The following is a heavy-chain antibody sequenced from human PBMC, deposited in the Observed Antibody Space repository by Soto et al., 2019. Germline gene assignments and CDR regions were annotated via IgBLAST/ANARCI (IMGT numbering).Heavy chain of an antibody. J-gene: IGHJ5*02. CDR2: IFYSGST. V-gene: IGHV4-39*01. CDR1: GGSISTSRSY. Sequence: QLQLLESGPGLVKASETLSLTCNVSGGSISTSRSYWAWIRQPPGKGLEWLANIFYSGSTYYNPSLASRVTISADTSKNEFSLKLRSVTAADTAVYYCARQPTTGDTDLWFDPWGQGTLVTVSS. CDR3: ARQPTTGDTDLWFDP. D-gene: IGHD2-21*01.